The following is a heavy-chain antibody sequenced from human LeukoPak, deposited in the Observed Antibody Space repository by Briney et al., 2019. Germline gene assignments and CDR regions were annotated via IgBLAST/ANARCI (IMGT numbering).Heavy chain of an antibody. V-gene: IGHV3-21*01. J-gene: IGHJ6*04. Sequence: PGGPLRLSCAASGFTFSSYSMNWLRQAPGKGLEWVSSINSSSSYIYYADSVKGRFTISRDNAKNSLYLQMNSLRAEDTAVYYCAELGITMIGGVWGKGTTVTISS. CDR2: INSSSSYI. CDR3: AELGITMIGGV. D-gene: IGHD3-10*02. CDR1: GFTFSSYS.